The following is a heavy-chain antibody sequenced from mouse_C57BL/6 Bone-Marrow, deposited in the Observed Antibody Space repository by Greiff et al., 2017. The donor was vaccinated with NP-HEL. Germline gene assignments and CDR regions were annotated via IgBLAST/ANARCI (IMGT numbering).Heavy chain of an antibody. CDR1: EYEFPSHD. CDR2: INSDGGST. D-gene: IGHD1-1*01. CDR3: ARQIYYYGSSLYGYFDV. J-gene: IGHJ1*03. Sequence: EVMLVESGGGLVQPGESLKLSCESNEYEFPSHDMSWVRKTPEKRLELVAAINSDGGSTYYPDTMERRFIISRDNTKKTLYLQMSSLRSEDTALYYCARQIYYYGSSLYGYFDVWGTGTTVTVSS. V-gene: IGHV5-2*01.